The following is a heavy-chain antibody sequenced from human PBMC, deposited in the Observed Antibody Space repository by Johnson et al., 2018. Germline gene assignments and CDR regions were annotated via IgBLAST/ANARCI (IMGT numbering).Heavy chain of an antibody. CDR1: GGSMRSDDFY. D-gene: IGHD3-3*01. J-gene: IGHJ4*02. V-gene: IGHV4-31*03. Sequence: QVQLQESGPGLVKPSQTLSLICPVSGGSMRSDDFYWSWIRQHPVKGLEWIGYILYTGSHHYNPSLSGRISMSVDTSKDQFSLRLSDLTAADTAVYYCARGRGEYDLRYFDSWGQGTLVTVSS. CDR2: ILYTGSH. CDR3: ARGRGEYDLRYFDS.